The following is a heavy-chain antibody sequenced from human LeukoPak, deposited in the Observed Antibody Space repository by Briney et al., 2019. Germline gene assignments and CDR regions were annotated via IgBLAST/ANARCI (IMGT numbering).Heavy chain of an antibody. Sequence: GGSPRLSCAASGFTFSSYAMHWVRQAQGKGLEWVAFIRSDGSNEKYADSVKGRFTISKDKSKNTLYLQMNSLRAEDTAVYYCVKDRGDLPPYFDNWGQGTLVTVSS. V-gene: IGHV3-30*02. CDR2: IRSDGSNE. J-gene: IGHJ4*02. CDR3: VKDRGDLPPYFDN. D-gene: IGHD2-21*02. CDR1: GFTFSSYA.